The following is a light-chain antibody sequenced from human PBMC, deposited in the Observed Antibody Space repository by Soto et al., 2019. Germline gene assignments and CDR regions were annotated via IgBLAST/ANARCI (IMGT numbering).Light chain of an antibody. J-gene: IGKJ1*01. CDR3: QYYGGSPRT. CDR2: GAS. CDR1: ESVAS. V-gene: IGKV3-20*01. Sequence: EIFLTQSPGTLSLSPGEGTTLSCRASESVASLAWYQQKPGQAPRLLTYGASTRATGIPDRFSGSGSGTDFTLTISRLEPEDFAVYYCQYYGGSPRTFGRGTKVDIK.